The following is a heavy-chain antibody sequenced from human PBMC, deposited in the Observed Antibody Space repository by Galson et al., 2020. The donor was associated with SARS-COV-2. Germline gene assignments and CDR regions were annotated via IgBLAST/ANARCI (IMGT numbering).Heavy chain of an antibody. CDR1: GASPSTSGRC. CDR3: ARRRPYYDIVTGYYGDHYFDS. J-gene: IGHJ4*02. Sequence: GPTQAKPTQTLTPTCTFSGASPSTSGRCVSWVRQPPGKALAWLALIDWGDEKYYSTTRKTSPTISNDASKTQVVLTMTNMDPVDTATYYCARRRPYYDIVTGYYGDHYFDSWGQGTLVTVSS. CDR2: IDWGDEK. D-gene: IGHD3-9*01. V-gene: IGHV2-70*20.